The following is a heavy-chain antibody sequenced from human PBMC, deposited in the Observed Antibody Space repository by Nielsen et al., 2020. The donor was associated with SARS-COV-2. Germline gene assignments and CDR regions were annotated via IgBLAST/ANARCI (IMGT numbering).Heavy chain of an antibody. Sequence: SETLSLTCTVSGGSISGYYWSWIRQHPGKGLEWIGYIYYSGSTYYNPSLKSRVTISVDTSKNQFSLKLSSVTAADTAVYYCARSSGYSLLYFDYWGQGTLVTVSS. CDR3: ARSSGYSLLYFDY. J-gene: IGHJ4*02. CDR1: GGSISGYY. D-gene: IGHD3-22*01. CDR2: IYYSGST. V-gene: IGHV4-31*03.